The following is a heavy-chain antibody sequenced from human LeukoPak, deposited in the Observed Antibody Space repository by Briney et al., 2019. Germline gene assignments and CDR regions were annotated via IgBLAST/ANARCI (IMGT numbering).Heavy chain of an antibody. CDR3: VQDWHSENIVVVPDAFDI. J-gene: IGHJ3*02. CDR2: INPNSGGT. D-gene: IGHD2-2*01. Sequence: ASVRVSCKASGYTFTGYYMHWVRQAPGQGLEWMGWINPNSGGTNYAQKFQGRVTMTRDTSISTAYMELSRLRSDDTAVYYCVQDWHSENIVVVPDAFDIWGQGTMVTVSS. V-gene: IGHV1-2*02. CDR1: GYTFTGYY.